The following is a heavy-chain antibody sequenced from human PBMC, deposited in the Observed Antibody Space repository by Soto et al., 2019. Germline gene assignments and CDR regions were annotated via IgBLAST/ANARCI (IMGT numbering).Heavy chain of an antibody. CDR3: VRGRGVDYDFWSGYYCMDV. D-gene: IGHD3-3*01. CDR1: GGSFSGYY. Sequence: SETLSLTCAVYGGSFSGYYWSWIRQPPGKGLEWIGEINHSGSTNYNPSLKSRVTISVDTSKNQFSLKLSSVTAADTAVYYCVRGRGVDYDFWSGYYCMDVWGKGTTVTVSS. CDR2: INHSGST. J-gene: IGHJ6*03. V-gene: IGHV4-34*01.